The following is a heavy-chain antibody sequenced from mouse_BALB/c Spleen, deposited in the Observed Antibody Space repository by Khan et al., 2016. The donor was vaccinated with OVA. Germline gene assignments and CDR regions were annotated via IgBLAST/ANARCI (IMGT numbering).Heavy chain of an antibody. V-gene: IGHV5-6*01. Sequence: EVQLVESGGDLVKPGGSLKLSCAASGFTFSSYSMSWVRQTPDKRLEWVATISSGGDYTYYPDSVKGRFPISRDNAKNTLYLQMSSLKSEDTAMYYGASHLTGSFAYWGQGTLVTVSA. J-gene: IGHJ3*01. CDR3: ASHLTGSFAY. D-gene: IGHD4-1*01. CDR1: GFTFSSYS. CDR2: ISSGGDYT.